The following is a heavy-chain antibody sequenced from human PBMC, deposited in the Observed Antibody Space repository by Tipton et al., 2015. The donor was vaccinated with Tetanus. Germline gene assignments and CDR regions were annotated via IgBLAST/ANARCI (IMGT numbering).Heavy chain of an antibody. V-gene: IGHV4-34*01. J-gene: IGHJ4*02. Sequence: TLSLTCTVSGGSFSLYYWNWVRQSPGKGLEWIGEISHSGSSSYSPSLKSRVTISVDTSKNQFSLRLRSVAAADTAVYYCARLREIVSRSGWAFDYWGQGILVTVSS. CDR1: GGSFSLYY. D-gene: IGHD5/OR15-5a*01. CDR3: ARLREIVSRSGWAFDY. CDR2: ISHSGSS.